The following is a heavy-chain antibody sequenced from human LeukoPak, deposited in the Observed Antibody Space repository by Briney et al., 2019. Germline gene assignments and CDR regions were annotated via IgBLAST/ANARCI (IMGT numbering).Heavy chain of an antibody. CDR1: GFTFSTHS. CDR3: LRVETYAYYDS. J-gene: IGHJ4*02. D-gene: IGHD4-23*01. V-gene: IGHV3-48*01. CDR2: ISSSSSSI. Sequence: PGGSLRLSCAASGFTFSTHSMVWVRQAPGKGLECVSYISSSSSSIYYADSVKGRFTICRDNAENPVYPQMNSLRAEDTAVYYCLRVETYAYYDSWGQGTLVTVSS.